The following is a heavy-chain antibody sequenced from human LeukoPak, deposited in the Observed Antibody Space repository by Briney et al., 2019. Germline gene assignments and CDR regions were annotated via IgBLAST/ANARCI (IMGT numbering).Heavy chain of an antibody. Sequence: GGSLRLSCAASGSTFSSYWMSWVRQAPGKGLEWVANIKQDGSEKYYVDSVKGRFTISRDNAKNSLYLQMNSLRAEDTAVYYYAREGGSYCFDYWGQGTLVTVSS. CDR2: IKQDGSEK. V-gene: IGHV3-7*01. CDR3: AREGGSYCFDY. D-gene: IGHD1-26*01. J-gene: IGHJ4*02. CDR1: GSTFSSYW.